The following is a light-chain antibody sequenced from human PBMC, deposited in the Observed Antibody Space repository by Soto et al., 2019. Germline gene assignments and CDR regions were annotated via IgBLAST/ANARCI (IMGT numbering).Light chain of an antibody. CDR3: MQTLQTPT. CDR2: LGS. Sequence: DIVMTQSPLSLPVTPGEPASISCRSSQSLLYSNGFNYLDWYLQKPGQSPQLLIYLGSNRASGLPDRFSGSGSGTEFTLKISRVNAEDVGVYYCMQTLQTPTFGQGTKLEIK. V-gene: IGKV2-28*01. J-gene: IGKJ2*01. CDR1: QSLLYSNGFNY.